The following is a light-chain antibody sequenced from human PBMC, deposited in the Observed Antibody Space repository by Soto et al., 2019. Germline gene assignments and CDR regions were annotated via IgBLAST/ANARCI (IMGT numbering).Light chain of an antibody. CDR2: AAS. CDR3: QQSYSTPIT. CDR1: QDVSTW. J-gene: IGKJ5*01. Sequence: DIQMTQSPSTLPASVGDRVTITCRASQDVSTWLAWYQQKPGRVPEVLIYAASTLQSGVPSRFSGSGSGTEFTLTISSLQPEDFATYYCQQSYSTPITFGQGTRLEI. V-gene: IGKV1-12*01.